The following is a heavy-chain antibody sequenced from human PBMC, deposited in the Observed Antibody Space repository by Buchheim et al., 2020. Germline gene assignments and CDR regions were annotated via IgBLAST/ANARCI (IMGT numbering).Heavy chain of an antibody. CDR3: ARDLAAEPNWNWFDP. J-gene: IGHJ5*02. D-gene: IGHD1-1*01. CDR1: GFTFSSYS. V-gene: IGHV3-48*01. CDR2: ISSSSSTI. Sequence: EVQLVESGGGLVQPGGSLRLSCAASGFTFSSYSMNWVRQAPGKGLEWVSYISSSSSTIYYADSVKGRFTISRDNAKNSLYLQMNSLRAEDTAVYYCARDLAAEPNWNWFDPWGQGTL.